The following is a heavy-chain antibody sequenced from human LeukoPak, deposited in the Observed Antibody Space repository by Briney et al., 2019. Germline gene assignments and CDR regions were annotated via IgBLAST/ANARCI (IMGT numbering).Heavy chain of an antibody. Sequence: GGSLRLSCEASGFTFKNAWMIWVRQAPGKGPEWVSYISSSDSTIYYADSVKGRFTISRDNAKNSLYLQMNSLRAGDTAVYYCARTIEMATISYFDYWGQGTLVTVSS. CDR2: ISSSDSTI. CDR3: ARTIEMATISYFDY. D-gene: IGHD5-24*01. J-gene: IGHJ4*02. V-gene: IGHV3-48*04. CDR1: GFTFKNAW.